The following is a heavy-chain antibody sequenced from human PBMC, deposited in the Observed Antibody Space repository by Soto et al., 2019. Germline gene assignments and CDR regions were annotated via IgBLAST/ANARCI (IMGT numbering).Heavy chain of an antibody. J-gene: IGHJ3*02. V-gene: IGHV4-59*01. CDR1: GGSMTYYY. CDR2: IHHNGNT. CDR3: ARVWGPENWWIQAFDI. Sequence: VQLQQSCPGLVKPSETLSLTCTVSGGSMTYYYWIWTRQSPGEGLEWIGYIHHNGNTHYNPSLESRVTISAVTSENRFFLKLTSVTAADTAVSYCARVWGPENWWIQAFDIWGQGTLETVSS. D-gene: IGHD5-18*01.